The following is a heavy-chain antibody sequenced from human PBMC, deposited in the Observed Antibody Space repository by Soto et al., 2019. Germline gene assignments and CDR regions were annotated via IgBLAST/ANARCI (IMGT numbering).Heavy chain of an antibody. V-gene: IGHV3-33*06. Sequence: GGSLRLSCAASGFKFSTYGIHWVRPAPGKGLEWLAVIWYDGSKKYYADSVQGRFTISRDNSKNTGYLQMNSLRAEDTAVYYCVKDHCGGDCYSNPYFDYWGQGTLVTVSS. CDR3: VKDHCGGDCYSNPYFDY. D-gene: IGHD2-21*02. J-gene: IGHJ4*02. CDR1: GFKFSTYG. CDR2: IWYDGSKK.